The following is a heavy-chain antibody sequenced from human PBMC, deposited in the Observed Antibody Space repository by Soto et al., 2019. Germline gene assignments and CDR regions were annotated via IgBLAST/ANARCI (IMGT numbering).Heavy chain of an antibody. CDR2: ISDGADGP. CDR3: AKGGIGRAPRLDC. J-gene: IGHJ4*02. V-gene: IGHV3-23*01. D-gene: IGHD2-21*01. Sequence: EVQLLESGGGLVQPGGSLRLSCAASGFTFSSYAMTLVRQAPGKGLEWISSISDGADGPYYADSVQGRFTISRDSSKNMVSVEMNSLRDDDTAVYYCAKGGIGRAPRLDCWGQGALVTVSS. CDR1: GFTFSSYA.